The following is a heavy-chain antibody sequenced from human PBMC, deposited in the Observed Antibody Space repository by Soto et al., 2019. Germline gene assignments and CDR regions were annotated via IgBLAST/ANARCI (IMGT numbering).Heavy chain of an antibody. CDR1: GGSFSGYY. CDR3: ARLYPPLRGSSWLDY. V-gene: IGHV4-34*01. Sequence: SETLFLTCAVYGGSFSGYYWSWIRQPPGKGLEWIGEINHSGSTNYNPSLKSRVTISVDTSKNQFSLKLSSVTAADTAVYYCARLYPPLRGSSWLDYWGQGTLVNVSS. D-gene: IGHD6-13*01. CDR2: INHSGST. J-gene: IGHJ4*02.